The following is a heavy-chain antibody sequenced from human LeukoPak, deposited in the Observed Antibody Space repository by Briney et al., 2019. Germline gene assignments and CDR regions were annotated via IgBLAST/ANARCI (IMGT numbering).Heavy chain of an antibody. CDR1: GGSISSGDYY. Sequence: SETLSLTCTVSGGSISSGDYYWSWIRQPPGKGLEWIGCIYYSGSTYYNPSLKSRVTISVDTSKNQFSLKLSSVTAADTAVYYCARGGDTEYFQHWGQGTLVTVSS. J-gene: IGHJ1*01. D-gene: IGHD4-17*01. CDR3: ARGGDTEYFQH. CDR2: IYYSGST. V-gene: IGHV4-30-4*01.